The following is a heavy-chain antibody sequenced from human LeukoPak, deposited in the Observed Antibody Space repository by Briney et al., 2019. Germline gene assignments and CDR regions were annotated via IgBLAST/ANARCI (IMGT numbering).Heavy chain of an antibody. V-gene: IGHV3-48*01. CDR1: GFTFSSYS. CDR2: IGGSTNTI. D-gene: IGHD1-26*01. J-gene: IGHJ4*02. CDR3: AALVGATLAGVYYFDY. Sequence: GGSLRLSCAASGFTFSSYSMNWVRQATGKGLEWASYIGGSTNTIYYADSVKGRFTISRDNAKNSLYLQMNSLRAEDTAVYYCAALVGATLAGVYYFDYWGQGTLVTVSS.